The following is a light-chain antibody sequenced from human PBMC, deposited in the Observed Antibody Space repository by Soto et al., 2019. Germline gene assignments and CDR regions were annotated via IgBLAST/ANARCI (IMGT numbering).Light chain of an antibody. J-gene: IGKJ1*01. V-gene: IGKV1-39*01. Sequence: DIQMTQSPSSLSASVGDRVTITCRASQRISSNLNWYQQKPGKAPKLLIYTAASLQSGVPSRFSGSGSGTDFTLTIASLQLEDFATYYCQQSNSLPPTFGQGTKVEIK. CDR2: TAA. CDR1: QRISSN. CDR3: QQSNSLPPT.